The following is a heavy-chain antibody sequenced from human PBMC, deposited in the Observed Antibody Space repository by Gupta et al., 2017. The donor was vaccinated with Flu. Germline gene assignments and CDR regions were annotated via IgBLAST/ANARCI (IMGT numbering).Heavy chain of an antibody. Sequence: QVQLPQWGAGLLTPSETLSLTCAVYGGAFSDYYWTWIRQPPGKGLDWIGDINRWGGINYNPSLRSRVTILEDTSKNQFSLNLRSVTAADTAVYFCARGVAGQRTFDYWGQGTLVTVSS. CDR1: GGAFSDYY. J-gene: IGHJ4*02. D-gene: IGHD1-1*01. CDR3: ARGVAGQRTFDY. V-gene: IGHV4-34*01. CDR2: INRWGGI.